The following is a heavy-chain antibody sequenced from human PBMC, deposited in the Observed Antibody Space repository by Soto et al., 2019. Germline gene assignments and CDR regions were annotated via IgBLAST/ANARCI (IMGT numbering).Heavy chain of an antibody. V-gene: IGHV3-30-3*01. CDR2: ISYDGSNK. J-gene: IGHJ6*02. Sequence: QVQLVESGGGVVQPGRSLRLSCAASGFTFSSYAMHWVRQAPGKGLEWVAVISYDGSNKYYADSVKGRFTISRDNSKNTLYLQMNSLRAEDTAVYYCARDVRAGDWDYYYYGMDVWGQGTTVTVSS. CDR3: ARDVRAGDWDYYYYGMDV. D-gene: IGHD3-10*02. CDR1: GFTFSSYA.